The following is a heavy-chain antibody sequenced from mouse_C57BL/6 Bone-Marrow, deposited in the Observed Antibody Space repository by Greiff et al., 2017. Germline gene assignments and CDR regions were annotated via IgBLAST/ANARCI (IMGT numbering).Heavy chain of an antibody. CDR2: ILPGSGST. V-gene: IGHV1-9*01. J-gene: IGHJ1*03. CDR1: GYTFTGYW. Sequence: QVQLKQSGAELMKPGASVKLSCKATGYTFTGYWIEWVKQRPGHGLEWIGEILPGSGSTNYNEKFKGKATFTADPSSNTAYMQLSSLTTEDSAIYYCARSEDGYYGYFDVWGTGTSVTVSS. D-gene: IGHD2-3*01. CDR3: ARSEDGYYGYFDV.